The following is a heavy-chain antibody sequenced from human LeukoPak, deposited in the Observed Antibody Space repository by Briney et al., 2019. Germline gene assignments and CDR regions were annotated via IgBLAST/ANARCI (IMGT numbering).Heavy chain of an antibody. D-gene: IGHD6-19*01. CDR2: ISGYNGNT. CDR1: GYTFTYYG. Sequence: ASVKVSCKTSGYTFTYYGINWVRQAPGQGLEWMGWISGYNGNTKYAQEFQGRVTMTTDTFTNTAYMELRSLRSDDTAMYYCARDKSPIRSRSGSESSPLDNWGQGTLVFVSS. V-gene: IGHV1-18*04. J-gene: IGHJ4*02. CDR3: ARDKSPIRSRSGSESSPLDN.